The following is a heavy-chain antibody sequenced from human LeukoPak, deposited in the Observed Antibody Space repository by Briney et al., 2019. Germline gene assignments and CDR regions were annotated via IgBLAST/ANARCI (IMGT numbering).Heavy chain of an antibody. CDR3: AKDMSSSGENWFDP. CDR1: GFTFDDYA. V-gene: IGHV3-9*01. D-gene: IGHD6-6*01. J-gene: IGHJ5*02. CDR2: ISWNSGSI. Sequence: PGGSLRLSCAASGFTFDDYAMHWVRQAPGKGLEWVSGISWNSGSIGYADSVKGRFTISRDNAKNSLYLQMNSLGAEDTALYYCAKDMSSSGENWFDPWGQGTLVTVSS.